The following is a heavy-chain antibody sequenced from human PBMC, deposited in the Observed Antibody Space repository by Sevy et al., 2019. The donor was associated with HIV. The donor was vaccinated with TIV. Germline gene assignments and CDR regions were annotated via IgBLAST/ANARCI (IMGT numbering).Heavy chain of an antibody. J-gene: IGHJ4*02. CDR2: INHSGST. CDR1: GGSFSGYY. Sequence: SQTLSLTCVVYGGSFSGYYWSWIRQPPGKGLEWIGEINHSGSTNYNPSLKSRVTISEDTSKNQFSLKLSSVTAADTAVYYCATRRGHLSFDYWGQGTLVTVSS. V-gene: IGHV4-34*01. CDR3: ATRRGHLSFDY.